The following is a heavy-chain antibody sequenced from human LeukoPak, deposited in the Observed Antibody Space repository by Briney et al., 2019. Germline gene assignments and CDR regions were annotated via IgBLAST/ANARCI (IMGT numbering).Heavy chain of an antibody. D-gene: IGHD3-3*01. V-gene: IGHV1-46*01. CDR1: GYTFTSYY. J-gene: IGHJ4*02. CDR2: INPSGGST. Sequence: ASVKVSCKASGYTFTSYYMHWVRQAPGQGLEWMGIINPSGGSTSYAQKFQGRVTMTRDTSTSTVYMELSSLRSEDTAVYYCARTHDTIFGDTTTFDYWCRGTLVTVSS. CDR3: ARTHDTIFGDTTTFDY.